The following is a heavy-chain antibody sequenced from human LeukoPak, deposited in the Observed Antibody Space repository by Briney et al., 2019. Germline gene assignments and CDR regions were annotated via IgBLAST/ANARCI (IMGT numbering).Heavy chain of an antibody. CDR1: GFTFSSCA. J-gene: IGHJ4*02. D-gene: IGHD4-17*01. Sequence: GSLRLSCAASGFTFSSCAMNWVRQAPGKGLEWVSSVSGSGATTYDADSVKGRFTISRDNSKNTLYLQMNSLRAEDTAIYYYAKDRYGDYSFDSWGQGTLVTVSS. CDR3: AKDRYGDYSFDS. CDR2: VSGSGATT. V-gene: IGHV3-23*01.